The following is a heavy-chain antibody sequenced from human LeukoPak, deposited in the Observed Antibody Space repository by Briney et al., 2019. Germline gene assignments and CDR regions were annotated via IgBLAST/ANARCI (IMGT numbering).Heavy chain of an antibody. D-gene: IGHD3-22*01. V-gene: IGHV1-2*06. CDR1: GYTFTGYY. CDR3: ARGLYDSSGWDYIDY. Sequence: GASVKVSCKASGYTFTGYYIHWVRQAPGQGLEWMGRINPNSGGTNYAQKFQGRVTMTRDTSISTAYMELSRLRSDDTAVYYCARGLYDSSGWDYIDYWGQGTLVTVSS. J-gene: IGHJ4*02. CDR2: INPNSGGT.